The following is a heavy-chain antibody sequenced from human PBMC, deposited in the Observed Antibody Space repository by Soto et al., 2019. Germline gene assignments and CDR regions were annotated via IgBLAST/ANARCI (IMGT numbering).Heavy chain of an antibody. V-gene: IGHV1-69*01. D-gene: IGHD2-2*01. J-gene: IGHJ4*02. CDR2: IIPIFGTA. CDR1: GGTFSSYA. CDR3: ARAPRRGDIVVVPADFDY. Sequence: QVQLVQSGAEVKKPGSSVKVSCKASGGTFSSYAISWVRQAPGQGLEWMGGIIPIFGTANYEQKFQGRVTITEDESTSTAYMELSSLRSEDTAVYYCARAPRRGDIVVVPADFDYWGQGTLVTVSS.